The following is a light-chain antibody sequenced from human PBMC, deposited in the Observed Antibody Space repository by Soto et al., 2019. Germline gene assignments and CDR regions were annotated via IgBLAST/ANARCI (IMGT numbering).Light chain of an antibody. CDR1: QTVSTKY. V-gene: IGKV3-20*01. CDR2: GTS. Sequence: ENVLTQSPGTLSLSPGERATLSCRASQTVSTKYVAWYQQKPGQAPRLLIYGTSSRATGIPDRFSGSGSGTDFMLTIRRLEPEDFAVYYGQQYGTSTGVTFGPGTKLDIK. J-gene: IGKJ3*01. CDR3: QQYGTSTGVT.